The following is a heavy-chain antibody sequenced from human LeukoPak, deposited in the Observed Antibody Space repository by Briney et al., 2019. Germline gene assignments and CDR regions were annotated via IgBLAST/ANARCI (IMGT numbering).Heavy chain of an antibody. CDR3: VKGDNNILTGYYNSFEY. D-gene: IGHD3-9*01. Sequence: RPGGSLRLSCAASGFTFSSFAMSWVRQAPGKGLEWVSTISDSGISTYYADSVKGRFTISRDNSRNILYLQMNSLRAEDTALYYCVKGDNNILTGYYNSFEYWGQGTLVTVSS. V-gene: IGHV3-23*01. CDR2: ISDSGIST. J-gene: IGHJ4*02. CDR1: GFTFSSFA.